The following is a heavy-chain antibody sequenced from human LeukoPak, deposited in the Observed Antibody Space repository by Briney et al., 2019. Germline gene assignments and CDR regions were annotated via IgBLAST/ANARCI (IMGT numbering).Heavy chain of an antibody. J-gene: IGHJ4*02. D-gene: IGHD2-21*02. CDR2: IIPIFGTA. Sequence: ASVKVSCKASGGTFSSYAISWVRQAPGQGLEWMGGIIPIFGTANYAQKFQGRVTIPADESTSTAYMELSSLRSEGTAVYYCASTYCGGDCYSDYYFDYWGQGTLVTVSS. CDR1: GGTFSSYA. V-gene: IGHV1-69*13. CDR3: ASTYCGGDCYSDYYFDY.